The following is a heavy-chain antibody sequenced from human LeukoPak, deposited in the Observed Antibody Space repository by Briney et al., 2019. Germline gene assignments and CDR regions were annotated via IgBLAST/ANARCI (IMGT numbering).Heavy chain of an antibody. CDR2: ISAYNGNT. Sequence: GASVKVSCKASGYTFTSYGISWVRQAPGQGLEWMGWISAYNGNTNYAQKLQGRVTMTTDTSTSTAYMELRSLRSDDTAVYYCARDHPYYDILAGYSPYYYYDMDVWGQGTTVTVSS. CDR1: GYTFTSYG. D-gene: IGHD3-9*01. CDR3: ARDHPYYDILAGYSPYYYYDMDV. J-gene: IGHJ6*02. V-gene: IGHV1-18*01.